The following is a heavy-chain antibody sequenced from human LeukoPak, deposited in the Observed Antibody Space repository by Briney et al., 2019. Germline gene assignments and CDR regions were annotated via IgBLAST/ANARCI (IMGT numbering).Heavy chain of an antibody. D-gene: IGHD6-13*01. CDR3: ASREGYSSSGAFDI. V-gene: IGHV1-18*01. Sequence: ASVKVSCKASGYTFTTSGISWVRQAPGQGLEWMGWISTYNGNTNYAQKLQGRVTMTTDTSTSTAYMELRSLRSDDTAVYYCASREGYSSSGAFDIWSQGTMVTVSS. J-gene: IGHJ3*02. CDR2: ISTYNGNT. CDR1: GYTFTTSG.